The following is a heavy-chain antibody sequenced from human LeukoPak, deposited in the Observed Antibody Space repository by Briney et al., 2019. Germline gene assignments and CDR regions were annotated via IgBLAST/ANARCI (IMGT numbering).Heavy chain of an antibody. D-gene: IGHD3-16*01. Sequence: GGSLRLSCAASGFTVSSNYMSWVRQAPGKGLEWDSVIYSGGSTYYADSVKGRFTISRDNSKNTLYLQMNSLRAEDTAVYYCASWRNYDYVWGSGYFDYWGQGTLVTVSS. CDR1: GFTVSSNY. CDR2: IYSGGST. J-gene: IGHJ4*02. V-gene: IGHV3-53*01. CDR3: ASWRNYDYVWGSGYFDY.